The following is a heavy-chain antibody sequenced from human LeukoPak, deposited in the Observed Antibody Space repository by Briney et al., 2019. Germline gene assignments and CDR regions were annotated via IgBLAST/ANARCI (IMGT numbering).Heavy chain of an antibody. D-gene: IGHD3-3*01. CDR1: GFTFSSYA. J-gene: IGHJ5*02. CDR3: ASSPGGSGLWPYAP. CDR2: ISYDGSNK. V-gene: IGHV3-30-3*01. Sequence: GGSLRLSCAASGFTFSSYAMHWVRQAPGKGLEWVAVISYDGSNKYYADSVKGRFTISRDNSKNTLYLQMNSLRAEDTAVYYCASSPGGSGLWPYAPWGQGTLVTVSS.